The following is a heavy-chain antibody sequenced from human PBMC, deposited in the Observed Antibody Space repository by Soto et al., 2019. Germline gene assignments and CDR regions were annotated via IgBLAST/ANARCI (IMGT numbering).Heavy chain of an antibody. J-gene: IGHJ4*02. CDR3: ARDTPRRVFDY. Sequence: SETLSLTCTVSGGSISSYYWIWIRQPPGKGLEWIGYIYYSGSTNYNPSLKSRVTISVDTSKNQFSLKLSSVTAADTAVYYCARDTPRRVFDYWGQGTLVTVSS. CDR1: GGSISSYY. CDR2: IYYSGST. V-gene: IGHV4-59*01.